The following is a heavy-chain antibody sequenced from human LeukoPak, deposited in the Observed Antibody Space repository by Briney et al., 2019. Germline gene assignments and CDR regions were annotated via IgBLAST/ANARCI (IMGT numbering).Heavy chain of an antibody. CDR2: ISYDGSNK. D-gene: IGHD2-2*01. V-gene: IGHV3-30*18. Sequence: PGGSLRLSCAASGFTFSSYGMHWVRQAPGKGLEWVAVISYDGSNKYYADSVKGRFTISRDNSKNTLYLQMNSLRAEDTAVYYCAKDHLTSSDDGLIDYWGQGTLVTVSS. CDR1: GFTFSSYG. CDR3: AKDHLTSSDDGLIDY. J-gene: IGHJ4*02.